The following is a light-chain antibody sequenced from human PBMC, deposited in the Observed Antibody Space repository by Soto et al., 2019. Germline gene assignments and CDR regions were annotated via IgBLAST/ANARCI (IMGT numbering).Light chain of an antibody. Sequence: EIVMTQSPATLSVSPGERATFSCGAGRGVGGNLAWSQQKPGQAPSLLIYGASTRATGIPARFSGSGSGTEFTLTISSLQSEDFAVYYCQQYNNWPPWTFGQGTKVEIK. CDR2: GAS. CDR1: RGVGGN. V-gene: IGKV3-15*01. CDR3: QQYNNWPPWT. J-gene: IGKJ1*01.